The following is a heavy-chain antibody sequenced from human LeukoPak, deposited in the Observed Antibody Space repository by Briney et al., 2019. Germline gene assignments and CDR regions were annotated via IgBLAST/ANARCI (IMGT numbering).Heavy chain of an antibody. D-gene: IGHD3-10*01. Sequence: PGGSLRLSCAASEFSVGSNYMTWVRQAPGKGLEWVSLIYSGGSAYYADSVKGRFTISRDNSKNTLYLQMNSLRAEDTAVYYCARNDYGSGSYITLFDYWGQGTLVTVSS. CDR3: ARNDYGSGSYITLFDY. V-gene: IGHV3-66*01. CDR1: EFSVGSNY. CDR2: IYSGGSA. J-gene: IGHJ4*02.